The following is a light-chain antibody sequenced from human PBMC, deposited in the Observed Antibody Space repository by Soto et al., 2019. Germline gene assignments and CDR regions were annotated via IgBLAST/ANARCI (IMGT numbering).Light chain of an antibody. Sequence: QSVLTQPASVSGSPGQSITISCTGTSSDVGGYNYVSWYQQHPGKAPKLMIYDVSNRPSGVSNRFSGSKSGNTAYLTISGLQAEDEADYCCSSYTSSSTLVVFGGGTKLTVL. CDR1: SSDVGGYNY. J-gene: IGLJ2*01. V-gene: IGLV2-14*01. CDR2: DVS. CDR3: SSYTSSSTLVV.